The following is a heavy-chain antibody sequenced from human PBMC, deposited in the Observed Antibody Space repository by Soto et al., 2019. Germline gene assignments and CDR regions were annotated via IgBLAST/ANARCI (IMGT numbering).Heavy chain of an antibody. CDR1: GGSFSGYY. CDR3: ARGGRFIAAAGTAVDD. J-gene: IGHJ4*02. V-gene: IGHV4-34*01. CDR2: INHSGST. D-gene: IGHD6-13*01. Sequence: PSATLSLTCAVYGGSFSGYYWSWIRQPPGKGLEWIGEINHSGSTNYNPSLKSRVTISVDTSKNQFSLKLSSVTAADTAVYYCARGGRFIAAAGTAVDDWVQGTLVTVSS.